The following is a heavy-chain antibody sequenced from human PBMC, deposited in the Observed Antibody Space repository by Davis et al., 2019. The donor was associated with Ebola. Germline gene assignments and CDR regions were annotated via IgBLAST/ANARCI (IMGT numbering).Heavy chain of an antibody. Sequence: GGSLRLSCKGSAYSSTSYWIGWVLQMPGKGLEWMGIIYPGDSDTRYSPSFQGQVTISADKSISTAYLQWSSLKASDTAMYYCARFRSRNYYYYGMDVWGQGTTVTVSS. D-gene: IGHD1-14*01. J-gene: IGHJ6*02. CDR1: AYSSTSYW. CDR2: IYPGDSDT. CDR3: ARFRSRNYYYYGMDV. V-gene: IGHV5-51*01.